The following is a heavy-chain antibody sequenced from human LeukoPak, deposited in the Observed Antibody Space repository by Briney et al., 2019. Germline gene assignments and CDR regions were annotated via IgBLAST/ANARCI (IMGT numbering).Heavy chain of an antibody. D-gene: IGHD2-21*01. CDR2: TYYRSKWSN. V-gene: IGHV6-1*01. Sequence: SQTLSLTCAISGDSVSSNLVTWNWVRQSPSRGLEWLGRTYYRSKWSNDYAVSVQSRITVNPDTAKNQFSLQLNSVTPEDTAVYFCARVGGGVFESWGQGTLVTVSS. CDR3: ARVGGGVFES. J-gene: IGHJ4*02. CDR1: GDSVSSNLVT.